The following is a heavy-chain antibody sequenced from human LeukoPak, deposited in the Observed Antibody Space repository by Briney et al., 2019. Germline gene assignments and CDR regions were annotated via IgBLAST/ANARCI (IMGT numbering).Heavy chain of an antibody. CDR1: GESFSGYY. V-gene: IGHV4-34*01. CDR2: INHSGST. CDR3: ARTYYDFWSGYLYYFDY. D-gene: IGHD3-3*01. J-gene: IGHJ4*02. Sequence: PSETLSLTCAVYGESFSGYYWSWIRQPPGKGLEWIGEINHSGSTNYNPSLKSRVTISVDTSKNQFSLKLSSVTAADTAVYYCARTYYDFWSGYLYYFDYWGQGTLVTVSS.